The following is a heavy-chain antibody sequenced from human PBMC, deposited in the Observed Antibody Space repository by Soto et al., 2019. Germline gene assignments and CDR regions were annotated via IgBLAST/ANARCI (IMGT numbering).Heavy chain of an antibody. Sequence: LSLTFAVSGGSISSAAYCWSWIRQSPDKGLEWIGHIYDGGTTYSSPSLKGRVTISADTSETQFSLKLNSVSAADTAVYYCARGPSGDKVDYWGQGIQVTVS. CDR3: ARGPSGDKVDY. CDR1: GGSISSAAYC. V-gene: IGHV4-30-4*01. D-gene: IGHD7-27*01. J-gene: IGHJ4*02. CDR2: IYDGGTT.